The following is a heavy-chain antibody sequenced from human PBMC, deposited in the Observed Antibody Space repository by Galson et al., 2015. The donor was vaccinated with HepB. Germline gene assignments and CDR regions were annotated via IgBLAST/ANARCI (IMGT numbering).Heavy chain of an antibody. CDR3: VRDLYAFDI. V-gene: IGHV3-21*01. CDR2: ITSGSTYI. Sequence: SLRLSCAASGFTFSGYNMNWVRQAPGKGLEWVSSITSGSTYIYYADSVKGRFTISRDNAKNSLYLQMISLRAEDTAVYYCVRDLYAFDIWGQGTMVTVSS. J-gene: IGHJ3*02. CDR1: GFTFSGYN.